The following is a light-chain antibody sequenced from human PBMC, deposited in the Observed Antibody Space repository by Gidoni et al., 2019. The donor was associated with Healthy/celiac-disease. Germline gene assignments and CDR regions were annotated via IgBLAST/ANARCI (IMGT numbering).Light chain of an antibody. Sequence: QLVLTQSPSASASLGASVKLPCTRSSGHSSYAIAWHQQQPEKGPRYLMNLNSDGSHSKGDGIPDRFSGSSSGAERYLTISSLQSEDEADYYCQTWGTGIWVFGGGTKLTVL. J-gene: IGLJ3*02. CDR2: LNSDGSH. V-gene: IGLV4-69*01. CDR1: SGHSSYA. CDR3: QTWGTGIWV.